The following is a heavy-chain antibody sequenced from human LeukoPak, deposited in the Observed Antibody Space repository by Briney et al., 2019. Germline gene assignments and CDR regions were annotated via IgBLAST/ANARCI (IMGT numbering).Heavy chain of an antibody. D-gene: IGHD3-22*01. CDR1: GGSLSSYY. J-gene: IGHJ4*02. V-gene: IGHV4-4*07. Sequence: SETLSLTCTVSGGSLSSYYWSWIRQPAGKGLEWIGRIYTSGSTNYNPSLKSRVTISVDKSKNQFSLKLSSVTAADTAVYYCVRDLGYYDTDYWGQGTLVTVSS. CDR3: VRDLGYYDTDY. CDR2: IYTSGST.